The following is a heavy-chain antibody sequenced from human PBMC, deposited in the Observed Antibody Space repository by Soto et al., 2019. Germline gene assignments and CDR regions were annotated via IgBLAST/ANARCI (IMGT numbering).Heavy chain of an antibody. CDR1: GYSFAGYW. J-gene: IGHJ4*02. V-gene: IGHV5-10-1*01. CDR2: IDPSDSQT. CDR3: ARQIYDSDTGPNFQYYFDS. D-gene: IGHD3-22*01. Sequence: LGESLKSSCKGSGYSFAGYWITWVRQKPGKGLEWMGRIDPSDSQTYYSPSFRGHVTISVTKSITTVFLQWRSLRASDTAMYYCARQIYDSDTGPNFQYYFDSWGQGTPATVSS.